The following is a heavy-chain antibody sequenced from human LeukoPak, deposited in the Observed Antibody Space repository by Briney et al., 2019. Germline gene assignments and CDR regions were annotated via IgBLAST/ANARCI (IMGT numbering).Heavy chain of an antibody. D-gene: IGHD3-10*01. V-gene: IGHV1-2*02. CDR1: GYTFTGYY. Sequence: GASVTVSFKASGYTFTGYYMHWVRQAPGQGLEWTGWINPNSGGTNYAQKFQGRVTMTRETSISTAYMELSRLRSDDTAVYYCARVGPTYYYGSGSYPFDYWGQGTLVTVSS. CDR2: INPNSGGT. CDR3: ARVGPTYYYGSGSYPFDY. J-gene: IGHJ4*02.